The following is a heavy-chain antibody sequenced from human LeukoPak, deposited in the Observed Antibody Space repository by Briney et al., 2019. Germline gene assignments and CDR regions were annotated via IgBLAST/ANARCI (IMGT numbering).Heavy chain of an antibody. V-gene: IGHV1-24*01. CDR3: ATEAPHSSSWRLRYYYYMDV. Sequence: GASVKVSCKVSGYTLTELSMHWVRQAPGKGLEWMGGFDPEDGETIYAQKFQGRVTMTEDTSTDTAYMELSSLRSEDTAVYYCATEAPHSSSWRLRYYYYMDVWGKGTTVTVSS. CDR2: FDPEDGET. CDR1: GYTLTELS. D-gene: IGHD6-13*01. J-gene: IGHJ6*03.